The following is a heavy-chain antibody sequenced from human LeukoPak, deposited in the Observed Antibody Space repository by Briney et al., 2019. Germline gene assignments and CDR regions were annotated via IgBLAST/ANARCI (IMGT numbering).Heavy chain of an antibody. Sequence: RSSETLSLTCTVSGGSISGYYWSWLRQPPGKGLEWIAYIYSSGSTYYNPSLKSRVTISVDTSKNQFSLKLSSVTAADTAVYYCARVLGLAAAGPNWFDPWGQGTLVTVSS. D-gene: IGHD6-13*01. J-gene: IGHJ5*02. CDR3: ARVLGLAAAGPNWFDP. CDR2: IYSSGST. CDR1: GGSISGYY. V-gene: IGHV4-59*12.